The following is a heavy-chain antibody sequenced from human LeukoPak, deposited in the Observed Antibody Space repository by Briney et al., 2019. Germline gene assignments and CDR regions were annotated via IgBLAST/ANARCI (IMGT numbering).Heavy chain of an antibody. J-gene: IGHJ4*02. V-gene: IGHV1-2*02. D-gene: IGHD1-26*01. CDR3: ARGYQWELLGEDYFDY. CDR1: GYTFTDYY. Sequence: ASVKVSCKVSGYTFTDYYMHWVRQAPGQGLEWLGWMNPYTGDTVYAQEFQGRVTMTRDTSISTAYMDLNRLTHDDTAVYYCARGYQWELLGEDYFDYWGQGTLVTVSS. CDR2: MNPYTGDT.